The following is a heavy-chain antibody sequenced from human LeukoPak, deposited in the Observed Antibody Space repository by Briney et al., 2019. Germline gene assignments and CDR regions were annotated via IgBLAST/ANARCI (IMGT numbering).Heavy chain of an antibody. CDR1: GYTFTSYG. CDR2: ISAYNGNT. CDR3: ARVRTEKRRDGYNGSTDY. J-gene: IGHJ4*02. Sequence: ASVKVSCKASGYTFTSYGFNWVRQAPGQGLEWMGWISAYNGNTSYAQKLQGRVTMTTDTSTSTAYMELRSLRSDDTAVYYCARVRTEKRRDGYNGSTDYWGQGTLVTVSS. V-gene: IGHV1-18*01. D-gene: IGHD5-24*01.